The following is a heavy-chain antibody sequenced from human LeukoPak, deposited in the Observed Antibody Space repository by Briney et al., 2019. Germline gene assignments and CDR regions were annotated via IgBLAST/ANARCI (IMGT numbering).Heavy chain of an antibody. V-gene: IGHV4-4*02. D-gene: IGHD1-14*01. CDR2: FHRSGSP. CDR3: AREILGGFNPGAY. CDR1: LDSTTSNF. Sequence: SETLSLTCTVSLDSTTSNFWSWVRQPPGKGLEWIGEFHRSGSPNYNPSLQSRVTISIDRSRNQIVLELSSVTAADTAVYYCAREILGGFNPGAYWGQGTLVTVSS. J-gene: IGHJ4*02.